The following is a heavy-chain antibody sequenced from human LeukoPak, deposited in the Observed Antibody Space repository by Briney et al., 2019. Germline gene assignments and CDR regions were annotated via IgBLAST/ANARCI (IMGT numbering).Heavy chain of an antibody. V-gene: IGHV4-59*01. J-gene: IGHJ4*02. Sequence: SETLSLTCTVSGGSISSYYWSWIRQPPGKGLEWIGYIYYSGSTTYSPSLKSRVTISGDTSKNQFSLKLSSVTAADTAVYYCTRDRELGFWGQGTLVTVSS. CDR2: IYYSGST. CDR1: GGSISSYY. CDR3: TRDRELGF. D-gene: IGHD1-26*01.